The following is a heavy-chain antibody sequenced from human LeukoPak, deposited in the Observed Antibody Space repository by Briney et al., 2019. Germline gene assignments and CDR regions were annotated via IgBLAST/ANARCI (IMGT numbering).Heavy chain of an antibody. CDR2: IYYSGST. Sequence: SETLSLTCTVSGGSISSYYWSWIRQPPGKGLEWIGYIYYSGSTNYNPSLKSRVTISVDTSKNQFSLKLSSLTAADTAVYYCARETVPRLTVTPYYYYYMDVWGKGTTVTVSS. J-gene: IGHJ6*03. CDR1: GGSISSYY. CDR3: ARETVPRLTVTPYYYYYMDV. V-gene: IGHV4-59*01. D-gene: IGHD4-11*01.